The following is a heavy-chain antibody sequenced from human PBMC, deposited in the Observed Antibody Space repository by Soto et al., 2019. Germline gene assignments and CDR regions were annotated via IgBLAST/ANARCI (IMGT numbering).Heavy chain of an antibody. CDR2: ISAYNGNT. Sequence: GASVKVSCKASGYTFTSYGISWVRQAPGQGLEWMGWISAYNGNTNYAQKLQGRVTMTTDTSTSTAYMELRSLRSDDTAVYYCARELSIAVATPLLLWGQGTLVTVSS. CDR1: GYTFTSYG. V-gene: IGHV1-18*04. J-gene: IGHJ4*02. D-gene: IGHD6-19*01. CDR3: ARELSIAVATPLLL.